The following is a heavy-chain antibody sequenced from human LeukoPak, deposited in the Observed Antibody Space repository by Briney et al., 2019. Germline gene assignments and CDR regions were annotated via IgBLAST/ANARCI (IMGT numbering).Heavy chain of an antibody. Sequence: SETLSLTCTVSGFSISSSNSYWGWIRQPPGKGLEWIGSIYYSGNTYYNASLKSQVSISIDTSKNQFSLRLTSVTAADTAVYYCARSTGGSYYGSYWGQGTLVTVSS. J-gene: IGHJ4*02. CDR3: ARSTGGSYYGSY. D-gene: IGHD1-26*01. CDR2: IYYSGNT. CDR1: GFSISSSNSY. V-gene: IGHV4-39*01.